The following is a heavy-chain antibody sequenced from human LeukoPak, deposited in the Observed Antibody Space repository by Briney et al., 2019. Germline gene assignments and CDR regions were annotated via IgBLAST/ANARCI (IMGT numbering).Heavy chain of an antibody. J-gene: IGHJ3*02. CDR3: ARIFDRDI. CDR2: IHGIGST. CDR1: GGSIRVSY. Sequence: SETLSLTCTVSGGSIRVSYWSWVRHSAGTGMQWIGRIHGIGSTNYNPSLKSRVIMSLDTSKNQFSLRLSAVTAADTATYYCARIFDRDIWGQGTLVTVSP. D-gene: IGHD3-22*01. V-gene: IGHV4-4*07.